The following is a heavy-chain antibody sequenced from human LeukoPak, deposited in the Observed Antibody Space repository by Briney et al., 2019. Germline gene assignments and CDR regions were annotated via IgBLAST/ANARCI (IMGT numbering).Heavy chain of an antibody. J-gene: IGHJ4*02. V-gene: IGHV3-7*03. CDR3: AGGGGYLIEK. CDR1: GFNFGGHW. Sequence: PGGSLRLSCVASGFNFGGHWMNWVRQAPGKGLEWVANIKQDGSEKFYVDSMRGRFTISRDNAKNSLYLQMDSLSAEDTALYYCAGGGGYLIEKWGQGTPVTVSS. D-gene: IGHD2-15*01. CDR2: IKQDGSEK.